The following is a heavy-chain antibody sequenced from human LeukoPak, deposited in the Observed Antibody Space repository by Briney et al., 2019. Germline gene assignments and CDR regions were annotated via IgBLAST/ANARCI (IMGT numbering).Heavy chain of an antibody. D-gene: IGHD3-22*01. CDR3: ARGASEYSSGYYYEAFDI. V-gene: IGHV3-48*03. Sequence: RPGGSLRLSCAASGFTFSSYEMNWVRQAPGKGLEWVSYISSSGSTIYYADSVKGRFTISRDNAKNSLYLQMNSLRAEDTALYYCARGASEYSSGYYYEAFDIWGQGTMVTVSS. J-gene: IGHJ3*02. CDR2: ISSSGSTI. CDR1: GFTFSSYE.